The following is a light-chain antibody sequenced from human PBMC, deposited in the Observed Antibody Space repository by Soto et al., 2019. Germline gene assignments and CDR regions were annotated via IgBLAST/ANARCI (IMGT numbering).Light chain of an antibody. CDR2: DAS. V-gene: IGKV3-11*01. J-gene: IGKJ4*01. CDR3: QQRSNWPLT. CDR1: QSVSSY. Sequence: EIVLTQSPATLSLSPGERATLSCRASQSVSSYLAWYQQKPGQAPRLLIYDASNRATGIPARFSGSGSGTDXXXXXXXXXPXDFAVYYCQQRSNWPLTFGGGTKVEIK.